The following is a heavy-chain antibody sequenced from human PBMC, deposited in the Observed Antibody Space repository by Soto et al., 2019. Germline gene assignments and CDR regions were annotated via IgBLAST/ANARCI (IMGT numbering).Heavy chain of an antibody. Sequence: SVKVSCKSSGGTFSSYAISWVRQAPGQGLEWMGGIIPIFGTANYAQKFQGRVTITADESTSTAYMELSSLRSEDTAVYYCARLEVAAAGTDYWGQGTPVTVS. D-gene: IGHD6-13*01. CDR1: GGTFSSYA. J-gene: IGHJ4*02. V-gene: IGHV1-69*13. CDR3: ARLEVAAAGTDY. CDR2: IIPIFGTA.